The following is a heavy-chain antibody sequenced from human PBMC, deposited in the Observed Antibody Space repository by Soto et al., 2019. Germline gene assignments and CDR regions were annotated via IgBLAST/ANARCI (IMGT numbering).Heavy chain of an antibody. CDR2: INHRGAT. D-gene: IGHD3-3*01. V-gene: IGHV4-34*01. CDR3: ARRFLDWPNHFYFDS. J-gene: IGHJ4*02. Sequence: PSETLSLTCDVSGGSLSGYSWNWIRQPPGKGLEWIGEINHRGATVYNPSLKSRLTMSADSSKNQLSLKPKSVTSADTALYYCARRFLDWPNHFYFDSWGQGTLVTVSS. CDR1: GGSLSGYS.